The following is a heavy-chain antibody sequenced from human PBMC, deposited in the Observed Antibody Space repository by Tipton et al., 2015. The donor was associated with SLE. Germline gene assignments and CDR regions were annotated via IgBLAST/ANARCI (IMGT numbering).Heavy chain of an antibody. CDR3: AITGTTEY. V-gene: IGHV4-61*02. Sequence: TLSLTCTVSGGSFSSDTYYWSLIRRPAGKGLEWIGRIYASGSTNYNPSLKSRVTISVDTSKNQFSLKLSPVTAADTAVYYCAITGTTEYWGQGTLVTVSS. CDR2: IYASGST. J-gene: IGHJ4*02. D-gene: IGHD1-7*01. CDR1: GGSFSSDTYY.